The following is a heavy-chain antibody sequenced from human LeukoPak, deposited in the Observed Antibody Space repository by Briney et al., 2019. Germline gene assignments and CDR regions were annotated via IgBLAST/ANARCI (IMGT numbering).Heavy chain of an antibody. Sequence: SVKVSCKASGFTFTSRSAVQWVRQARGQRLEWIGWIVVGSDNTNYAQEFQERVTITRDMSTSTAYMELSSLRSEDTAVYFCAAPYSSTWFDYWGQGTLVTVSS. CDR1: GFTFTSRSA. V-gene: IGHV1-58*01. J-gene: IGHJ4*02. CDR2: IVVGSDNT. CDR3: AAPYSSTWFDY. D-gene: IGHD6-13*01.